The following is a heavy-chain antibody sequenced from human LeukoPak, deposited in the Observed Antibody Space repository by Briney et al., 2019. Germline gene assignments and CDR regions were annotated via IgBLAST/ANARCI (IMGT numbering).Heavy chain of an antibody. Sequence: SETLSLTCTVSGGSISSYYWSWIRQPAGKGLEWIGRIYTSESTNYNPSLKSRVTTSVDTSRNQFSLKLSSVTAADTAVYYCARGLWFGDENPPYFDYWGQGILVTVSS. CDR1: GGSISSYY. D-gene: IGHD3-10*01. J-gene: IGHJ4*02. CDR2: IYTSEST. V-gene: IGHV4-4*07. CDR3: ARGLWFGDENPPYFDY.